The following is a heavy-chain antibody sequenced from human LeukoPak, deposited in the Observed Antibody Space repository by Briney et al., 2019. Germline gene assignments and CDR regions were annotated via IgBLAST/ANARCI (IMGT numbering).Heavy chain of an antibody. CDR3: ASLESYYGGNSGHY. Sequence: SVKVSCKASGGTFSSYAISWVRQAPGQGLEWMGGIIPIFGTANYAQKFQGRVTITADESTSTAYMELSSLRSEDTAVYYCASLESYYGGNSGHYWGQGTLVTVSS. J-gene: IGHJ4*02. D-gene: IGHD4-23*01. CDR1: GGTFSSYA. V-gene: IGHV1-69*13. CDR2: IIPIFGTA.